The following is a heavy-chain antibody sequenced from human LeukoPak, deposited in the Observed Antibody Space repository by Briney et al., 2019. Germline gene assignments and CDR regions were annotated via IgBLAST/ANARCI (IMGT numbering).Heavy chain of an antibody. CDR3: ARPTYCGGNCYYFPDY. CDR1: GFTFSDYF. V-gene: IGHV3-11*04. J-gene: IGHJ4*02. Sequence: GGSLRLSCAASGFTFSDYFMSWIRQAPGKGLEWVSHISSTGTIYYADSVKGRATISRDNAKNSLYLQMNSLRAEDTAVYYCARPTYCGGNCYYFPDYWGQGTLVTVSS. D-gene: IGHD2-21*01. CDR2: ISSTGTI.